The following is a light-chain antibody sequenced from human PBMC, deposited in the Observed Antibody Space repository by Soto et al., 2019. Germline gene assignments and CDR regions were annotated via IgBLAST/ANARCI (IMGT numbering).Light chain of an antibody. J-gene: IGKJ1*01. CDR2: KAS. CDR1: QTISSW. V-gene: IGKV1-5*03. Sequence: DIQMTQSPSTLSGSVGDRVTITCRASQTISSWLAWYQQKPGKAPKLLIYKASTLKSGVPSRFSGSGSGTEFTLTLSSLQPDDFATDYCQHSNSYSEAFGQGTKVELK. CDR3: QHSNSYSEA.